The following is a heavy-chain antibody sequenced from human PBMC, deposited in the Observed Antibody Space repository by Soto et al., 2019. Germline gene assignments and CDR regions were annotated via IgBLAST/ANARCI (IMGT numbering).Heavy chain of an antibody. CDR3: AKEERDYGDYDYYGMDV. D-gene: IGHD4-17*01. V-gene: IGHV3-30*18. CDR2: ISYDGKNK. J-gene: IGHJ6*02. CDR1: GFTFSSYG. Sequence: QVQLVESGGGVVQPERSLRLSCAASGFTFSSYGMHWVRQAPGKGLEWVAVISYDGKNKYYADSVKGRFTISRDNSKNTLYLQMDSLRAEDTAVYYCAKEERDYGDYDYYGMDVWGQGTTVTVSS.